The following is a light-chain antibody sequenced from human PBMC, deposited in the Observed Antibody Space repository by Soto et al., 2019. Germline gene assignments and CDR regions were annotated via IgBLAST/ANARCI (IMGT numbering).Light chain of an antibody. V-gene: IGLV2-8*01. CDR3: SSYAGSNNFV. CDR2: EVS. J-gene: IGLJ1*01. Sequence: QSVLTQPPSASGSPGQSVTISCTGTSSDVGGYNYVSWYQQHPGKAPKLMIYEVSERPSGVPDRFSGSKSSNTPSLTVSRLQAEDEAVYYCSSYAGSNNFVFGTGTKLPVL. CDR1: SSDVGGYNY.